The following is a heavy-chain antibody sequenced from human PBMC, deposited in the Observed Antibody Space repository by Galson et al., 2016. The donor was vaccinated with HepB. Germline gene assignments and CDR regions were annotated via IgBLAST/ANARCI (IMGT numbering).Heavy chain of an antibody. J-gene: IGHJ6*02. Sequence: SETLSLTCAVSGDSLTRSSHYWGWIRQPPGKGLEWIGTIYSSGRTYYNPSLESRVTISVDTSKNQFPLKLSSVTAADTAVYYCARVEEDSGSYYGGRGYVGVWGQGTTVIVSS. D-gene: IGHD3-10*01. CDR2: IYSSGRT. CDR3: ARVEEDSGSYYGGRGYVGV. V-gene: IGHV4-39*06. CDR1: GDSLTRSSHY.